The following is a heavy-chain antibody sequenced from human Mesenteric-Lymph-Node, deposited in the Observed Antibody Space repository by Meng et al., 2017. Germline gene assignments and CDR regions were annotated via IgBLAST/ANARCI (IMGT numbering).Heavy chain of an antibody. CDR3: VNRAWLES. CDR1: RFTFSSYS. V-gene: IGHV3-21*04. D-gene: IGHD3-10*01. J-gene: IGHJ5*01. Sequence: EVQWGGSGGGLVKPGGSLRLSCAASRFTFSSYSMNWVRQAPGKGLEWVSSISSSSSYIYYADSVKGRFTISRDNSKNTLYLQMSSLRVDDTAVYYCVNRAWLESWGQGTLVTVSS. CDR2: ISSSSSYI.